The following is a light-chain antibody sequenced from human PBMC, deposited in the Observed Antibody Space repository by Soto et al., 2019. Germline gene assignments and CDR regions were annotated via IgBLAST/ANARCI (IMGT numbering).Light chain of an antibody. CDR2: GAS. CDR1: QSVSSN. J-gene: IGKJ4*01. Sequence: EIVMTQSPATLSVSPGERATLSCRASQSVSSNLVWYQQKPGQAPRLLIYGASTRATGIPARFSSSGSGTEFTLTISSLQSEDFAVYYCQQYPTWLTFGGGTKVEIK. CDR3: QQYPTWLT. V-gene: IGKV3-15*01.